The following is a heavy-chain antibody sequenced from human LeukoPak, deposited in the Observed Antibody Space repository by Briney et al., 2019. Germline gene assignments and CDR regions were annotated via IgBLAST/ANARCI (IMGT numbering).Heavy chain of an antibody. J-gene: IGHJ5*02. Sequence: GGSLRLSCAASGFTVSSNYMSWVRQAPGKGLEWVSAISGSGGSTYYADSVKGRFTISRDNSKNTLYLQMNSLRAEDTAVYYCAKDADSSNWYNWFDPWGQGTQVTVSS. CDR1: GFTVSSNY. CDR3: AKDADSSNWYNWFDP. CDR2: ISGSGGST. V-gene: IGHV3-23*01. D-gene: IGHD6-13*01.